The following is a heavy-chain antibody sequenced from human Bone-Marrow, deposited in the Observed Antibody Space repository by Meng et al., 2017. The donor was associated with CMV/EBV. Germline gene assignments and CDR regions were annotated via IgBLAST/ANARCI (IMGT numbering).Heavy chain of an antibody. CDR2: IYYSGST. J-gene: IGHJ6*02. D-gene: IGHD6-6*01. V-gene: IGHV4-39*07. CDR1: GGSISSSSSY. Sequence: SETLSLTCTVSGGSISSSSSYWGWIRQPPGKGLEWIGSIYYSGSTYYNPSLKSRVTISVDTSKNQFSLKLSSVTAADTAVYYCAREWGAARAPLRYYYYYGMDVWGQGTTVTVSS. CDR3: AREWGAARAPLRYYYYYGMDV.